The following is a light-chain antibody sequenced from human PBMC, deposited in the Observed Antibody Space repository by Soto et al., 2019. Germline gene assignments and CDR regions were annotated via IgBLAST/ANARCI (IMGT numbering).Light chain of an antibody. Sequence: DIQMTQSPSSLSASVGDRVTITCRASQSISNYLNWYQQKPGKAPKLLIYAASSLRSGVPSRFSGSGSGTDFTLTISSLQPEDFATYYCQQSYSTPFTFGGGTEVEIK. CDR1: QSISNY. V-gene: IGKV1-39*01. J-gene: IGKJ4*01. CDR3: QQSYSTPFT. CDR2: AAS.